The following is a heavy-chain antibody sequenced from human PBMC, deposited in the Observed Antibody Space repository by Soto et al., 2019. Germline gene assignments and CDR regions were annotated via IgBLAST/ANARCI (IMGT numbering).Heavy chain of an antibody. CDR1: GYTFTSYG. CDR3: ARAGYCSSTSCYRNWFDP. V-gene: IGHV1-18*01. J-gene: IGHJ5*02. D-gene: IGHD2-2*01. Sequence: EASVKVSCKASGYTFTSYGISWVRQAPGQGLEWMGWISAYNGNTNYAQKLQGRVTMTTDTSTSTAYMELRSLRSDDTAVYYCARAGYCSSTSCYRNWFDPWGQGTLVTVS. CDR2: ISAYNGNT.